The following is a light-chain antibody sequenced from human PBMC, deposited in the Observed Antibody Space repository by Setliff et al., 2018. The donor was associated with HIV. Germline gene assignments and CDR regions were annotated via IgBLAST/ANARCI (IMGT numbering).Light chain of an antibody. V-gene: IGLV2-14*01. CDR1: SSDVGDFDS. J-gene: IGLJ1*01. CDR3: SSYTTTSTLRV. CDR2: EVN. Sequence: QSALAQPASVSGSPGQSITISCTATSSDVGDFDSVAWYQQHPGRAPKLMIYEVNNRPSGVSNRFSGSKSDNTASLTISGLQADDEADYCCSSYTTTSTLRVFGAGTKVTVL.